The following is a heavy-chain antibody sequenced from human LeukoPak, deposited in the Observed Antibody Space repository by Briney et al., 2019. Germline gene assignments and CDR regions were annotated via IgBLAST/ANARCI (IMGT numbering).Heavy chain of an antibody. V-gene: IGHV3-23*01. D-gene: IGHD3-9*01. CDR1: GFTFGNYA. J-gene: IGHJ4*02. Sequence: GGSLRLSCAASGFTFGNYAMSWVRQAPGKGLEWVPAITGSGGNTYYADSVKGRFTISRDNSKNTLYLQMNSLRDEDTAVYYCAKWGDFDVLTGYYVPDFWGQGTLVTVSS. CDR2: ITGSGGNT. CDR3: AKWGDFDVLTGYYVPDF.